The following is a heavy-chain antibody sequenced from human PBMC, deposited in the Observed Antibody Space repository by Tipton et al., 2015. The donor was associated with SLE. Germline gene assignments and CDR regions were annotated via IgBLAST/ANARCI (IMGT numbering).Heavy chain of an antibody. V-gene: IGHV4-59*12. J-gene: IGHJ4*02. D-gene: IGHD3/OR15-3a*01. CDR2: IYDSENT. CDR3: ARGPRTSYFFDF. CDR1: GGSIRSYY. Sequence: TLSLTCTVSGGSIRSYYWSWIRQAPGKGLEWIGYIYDSENTNYNPSLKSRVTISVDTSKNQFSLKVTSVTAADTALYYCARGPRTSYFFDFWGQGTLVTVSS.